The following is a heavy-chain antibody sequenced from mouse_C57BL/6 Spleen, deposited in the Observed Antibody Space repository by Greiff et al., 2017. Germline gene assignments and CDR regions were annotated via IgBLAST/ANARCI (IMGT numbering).Heavy chain of an antibody. V-gene: IGHV1-50*01. CDR3: ARYPSGAYYAMDY. J-gene: IGHJ4*01. CDR1: GYTFTSYW. D-gene: IGHD6-1*01. Sequence: QVQLQQPGAELVKPGASVKLSCKASGYTFTSYWMQWVKQRPGQGLEWIGEIDPSDSYTNYNQKFKGKATLTVDTSSSTAYMQLSRLTSEDSAVYYCARYPSGAYYAMDYWGQGTSVTVSS. CDR2: IDPSDSYT.